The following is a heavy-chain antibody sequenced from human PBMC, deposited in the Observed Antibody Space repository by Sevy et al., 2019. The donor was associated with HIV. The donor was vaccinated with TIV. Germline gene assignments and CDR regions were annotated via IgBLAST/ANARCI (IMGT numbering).Heavy chain of an antibody. CDR1: GFTFSSYW. CDR3: ARALGRLGGSWYAEYFDY. CDR2: IKQDGSEK. J-gene: IGHJ4*02. Sequence: GGSLRLSCAASGFTFSSYWMSWVRQAPGKGLEWVANIKQDGSEKYYVDSVKGRFTISRDNAKNSLYLQMNSLRAEDTAVYYCARALGRLGGSWYAEYFDYWGQGTLVTVSS. D-gene: IGHD6-13*01. V-gene: IGHV3-7*01.